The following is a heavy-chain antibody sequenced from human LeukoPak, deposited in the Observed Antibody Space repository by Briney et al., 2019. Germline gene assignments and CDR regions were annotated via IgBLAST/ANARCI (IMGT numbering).Heavy chain of an antibody. V-gene: IGHV4-59*01. CDR2: IYYSGST. J-gene: IGHJ5*02. Sequence: SETLSLTCTVSGGSISSYYWSWIRQPPGKGLEWIGYIYYSGSTSYNPSLKSRVTISVDTSKNQFSLKLSSVTAADTAVYYCARDGSGAHNWFDPWGQGTLVTVSS. CDR1: GGSISSYY. CDR3: ARDGSGAHNWFDP. D-gene: IGHD2-15*01.